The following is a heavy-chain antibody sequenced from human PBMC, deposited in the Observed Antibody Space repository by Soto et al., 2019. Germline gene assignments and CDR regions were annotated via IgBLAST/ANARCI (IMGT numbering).Heavy chain of an antibody. J-gene: IGHJ3*02. D-gene: IGHD6-19*01. CDR3: AKSIIAVAAPGAFDI. CDR1: GFSLDVSV. Sequence: PWWSLGLCCAASGFSLDVSVMPWLRQDPGKGLEWVSGISWNSGSIGYADSVKGRFTISRDNAKNSLYLQMNSLRAEDTALYYCAKSIIAVAAPGAFDIWGQGTMVTVSS. CDR2: ISWNSGSI. V-gene: IGHV3-9*01.